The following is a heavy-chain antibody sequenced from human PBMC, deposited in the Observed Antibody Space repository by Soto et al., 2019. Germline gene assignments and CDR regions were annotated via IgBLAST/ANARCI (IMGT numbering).Heavy chain of an antibody. J-gene: IGHJ3*02. CDR1: AFTFNVYW. Sequence: EVQLVESGGGLVQPGGSLRLSCAAAAFTFNVYWVHWVRQAPGKGLVWVAHMNRDGTNINYADSVKGRFTITRDHGKNALYLQMNSLRVEYTAVYYWVRDRGQPDAFDIGGQGTVVTVSA. D-gene: IGHD1-1*01. V-gene: IGHV3-74*01. CDR2: MNRDGTNI. CDR3: VRDRGQPDAFDI.